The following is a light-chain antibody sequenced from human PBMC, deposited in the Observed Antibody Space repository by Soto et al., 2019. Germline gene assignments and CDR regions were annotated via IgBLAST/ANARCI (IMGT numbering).Light chain of an antibody. CDR2: AAS. Sequence: EIVMTQSPATLSVSPGERATLSCRASQSVSSNLAWYQQKPGQAPRLLIYAASTRATGIPARFSGGGSGTEFTLTISSLQSEDFAVYYCQQYNDWWTFGQGTKVDI. V-gene: IGKV3-15*01. CDR1: QSVSSN. J-gene: IGKJ1*01. CDR3: QQYNDWWT.